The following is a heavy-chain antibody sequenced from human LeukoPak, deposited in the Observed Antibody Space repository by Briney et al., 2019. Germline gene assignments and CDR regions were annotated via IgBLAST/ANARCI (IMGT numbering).Heavy chain of an antibody. J-gene: IGHJ4*02. D-gene: IGHD2-15*01. CDR3: ARLYCSGGSCYGKHYFDY. CDR2: ISYDGSNK. Sequence: GGSLRLSCAASGFAFSSYAMHWVRQAPGKGLEWVAVISYDGSNKYYADSVKGRFTISRDNSKNTLYLQMNSLRAEDTAVYYCARLYCSGGSCYGKHYFDYWGQGALVTVSS. CDR1: GFAFSSYA. V-gene: IGHV3-30-3*01.